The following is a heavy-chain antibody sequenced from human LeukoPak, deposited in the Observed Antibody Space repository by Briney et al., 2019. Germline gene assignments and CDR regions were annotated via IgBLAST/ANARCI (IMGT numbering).Heavy chain of an antibody. CDR3: ARDLGSGWYFDY. V-gene: IGHV4-61*02. CDR2: IYTRGST. D-gene: IGHD6-19*01. Sequence: ASQTLSLTCTASGCSIRSGSYYWSWIRQPAGKGLEWIGRIYTRGSTNYNPSLKSRVTISVDTSKNQFSLKLSSVTAADTAVYYCARDLGSGWYFDYWGQGTLVTVSS. J-gene: IGHJ4*02. CDR1: GCSIRSGSYY.